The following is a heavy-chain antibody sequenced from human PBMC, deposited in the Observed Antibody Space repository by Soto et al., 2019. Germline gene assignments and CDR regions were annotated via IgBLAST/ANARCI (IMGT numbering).Heavy chain of an antibody. V-gene: IGHV1-69*13. J-gene: IGHJ5*02. CDR3: ARDQYYYDSSGYYYRRDWFDP. CDR2: IIPIFGTA. D-gene: IGHD3-22*01. CDR1: GGTFSSYA. Sequence: SVKVSCKASGGTFSSYAISWVRQAPGQGLEWMGGIIPIFGTANYAQKFQGRVTITADESTSTAYMELSSLRSEDTAVYYCARDQYYYDSSGYYYRRDWFDPWGQGTLVTVSS.